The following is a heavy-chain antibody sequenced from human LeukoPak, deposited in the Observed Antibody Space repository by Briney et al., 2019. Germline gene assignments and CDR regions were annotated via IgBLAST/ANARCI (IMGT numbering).Heavy chain of an antibody. CDR1: AGSISSYY. CDR2: IYYSGST. V-gene: IGHV4-59*01. J-gene: IGHJ4*02. Sequence: SETLSLTCTVSAGSISSYYWSWIRQPPGKGLEWIGYIYYSGSTNYNPSLKSRVTISVDTSKNQFSLKLSSVTAADTAVYYCASGAKFSSSWYSFDYWGQGTLVTVSS. D-gene: IGHD6-13*01. CDR3: ASGAKFSSSWYSFDY.